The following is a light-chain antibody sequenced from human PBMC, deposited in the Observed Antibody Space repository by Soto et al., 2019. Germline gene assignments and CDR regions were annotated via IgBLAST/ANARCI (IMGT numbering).Light chain of an antibody. Sequence: EIVVARPVGNECRSRGARDPLSNKASQSVSSNLAWYQQKPGQAPRLLIYGASTRATGIPARFSGSGSGADFTLTTAGLQSEEFAVYYRHQYCTWSPSACGRGTQLDIK. CDR3: HQYCTWSPSA. J-gene: IGKJ4*02. CDR1: QSVSSN. CDR2: GAS. V-gene: IGKV3-15*01.